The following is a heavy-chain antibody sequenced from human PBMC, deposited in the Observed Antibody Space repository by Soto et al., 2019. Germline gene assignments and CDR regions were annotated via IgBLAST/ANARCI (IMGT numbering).Heavy chain of an antibody. D-gene: IGHD5-18*01. Sequence: ASVKVSCKASGYTFTSYGISWVRQAPGQGLEWMGWISAYNGNTNYAQKPQGRVTMTTDTSTSTAYMELRSLRSDDTAVYYCARCGMETAMVMVYYYYMDVWGKGTTVTVSS. CDR1: GYTFTSYG. CDR3: ARCGMETAMVMVYYYYMDV. V-gene: IGHV1-18*01. CDR2: ISAYNGNT. J-gene: IGHJ6*03.